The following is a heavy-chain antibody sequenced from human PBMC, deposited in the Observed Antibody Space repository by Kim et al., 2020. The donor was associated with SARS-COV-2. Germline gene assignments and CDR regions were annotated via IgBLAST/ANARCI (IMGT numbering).Heavy chain of an antibody. V-gene: IGHV1-24*01. D-gene: IGHD4-17*01. Sequence: ASVKVSCKVSGYTLTELSMHWVRQAPGKGLEWMGGFDPEDGDTIYAQKFQGRVPMTEDTSTDTAYMELSSLSSEDTAVYYCATGYCDYGVFDYYYGMDVWGQGTTVTVSS. J-gene: IGHJ6*02. CDR3: ATGYCDYGVFDYYYGMDV. CDR2: FDPEDGDT. CDR1: GYTLTELS.